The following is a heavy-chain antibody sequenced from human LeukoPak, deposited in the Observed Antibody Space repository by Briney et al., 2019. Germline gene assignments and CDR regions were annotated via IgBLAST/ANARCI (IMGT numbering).Heavy chain of an antibody. CDR3: ARRGAEYCSGGSCYPDHFDY. J-gene: IGHJ4*02. CDR1: GFTFSSTW. D-gene: IGHD2-15*01. Sequence: GGSLRLSCAASGFTFSSTWMHWVRQPPGKGLVWVARITSDGSSTTYAESVKGRFTISRDNSKNSLYLQMNSLRAEDTALYYCARRGAEYCSGGSCYPDHFDYWGQGTLVTVSS. V-gene: IGHV3-74*03. CDR2: ITSDGSST.